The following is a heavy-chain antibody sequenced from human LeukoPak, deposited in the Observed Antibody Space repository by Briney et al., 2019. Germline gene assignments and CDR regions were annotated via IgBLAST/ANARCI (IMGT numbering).Heavy chain of an antibody. V-gene: IGHV4-59*08. CDR3: ARWIRGALYAFDI. Sequence: SETLSLTCTVSGGSISSYYWSWIRQPPGKGLEWIGYIYYSGSTNYNPSLKSRVTISVDTSKNQFSLKLSSVTAADTAVYYCARWIRGALYAFDIWGQGTMVTVSS. D-gene: IGHD3-10*01. CDR2: IYYSGST. CDR1: GGSISSYY. J-gene: IGHJ3*02.